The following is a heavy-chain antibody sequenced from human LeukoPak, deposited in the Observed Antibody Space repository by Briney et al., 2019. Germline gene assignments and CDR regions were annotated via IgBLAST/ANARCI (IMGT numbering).Heavy chain of an antibody. J-gene: IGHJ4*02. CDR3: ARYCSSTSCYGQIDY. CDR1: GGSISSYY. V-gene: IGHV4-59*08. CDR2: IYYSGST. Sequence: SETLSLTCTVSGGSISSYYWSWIRQPPGKGLEWIGYIYYSGSTNYNPSLKSRVTISVDTSKNQFSLKLSSVTAADTAVYYCARYCSSTSCYGQIDYWGQGTLVTVSS. D-gene: IGHD2-2*01.